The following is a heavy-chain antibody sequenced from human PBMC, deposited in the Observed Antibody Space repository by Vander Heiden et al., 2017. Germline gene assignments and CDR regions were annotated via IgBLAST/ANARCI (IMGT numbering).Heavy chain of an antibody. CDR3: AKDISSGDYYYYYGMDV. J-gene: IGHJ6*02. CDR2: ISWNSGSI. Sequence: EVQLVESGGGLVQPGRSLRLSCAASGFTFDDYAMHWVRQAPGKGLGWVSGISWNSGSIGYADSVKGRFTISRDNAKNSLYLQMNSLRAEDTALYYCAKDISSGDYYYYYGMDVWGQGTTVTVSS. D-gene: IGHD3-10*01. CDR1: GFTFDDYA. V-gene: IGHV3-9*01.